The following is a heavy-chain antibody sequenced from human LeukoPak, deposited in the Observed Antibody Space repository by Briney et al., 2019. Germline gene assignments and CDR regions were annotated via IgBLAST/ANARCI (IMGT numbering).Heavy chain of an antibody. J-gene: IGHJ5*01. CDR3: ARDQEYQLLFFVFES. D-gene: IGHD2-2*01. Sequence: ASVKVSCKASGYTFICYYIHRVRQAPAQGLEWMGWMKPHSGGTIYAQKFQGRITMTSDTSISKAFMELSSLSSENTAVYYCARDQEYQLLFFVFESWGEGALVTVSS. CDR1: GYTFICYY. V-gene: IGHV1-2*02. CDR2: MKPHSGGT.